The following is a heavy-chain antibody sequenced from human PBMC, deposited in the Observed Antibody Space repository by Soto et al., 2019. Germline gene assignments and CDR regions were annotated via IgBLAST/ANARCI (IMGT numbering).Heavy chain of an antibody. Sequence: SETLSLTCAVYGGSFSGYYWSWIRQPPGKGLEWIGEINHSGSTNYNPSLKSRVTISVDTSKNQFSLKLSSVTAADTAVYYCAREGRRGYSYGLGGYFDYWGQGTLVTVS. CDR1: GGSFSGYY. CDR3: AREGRRGYSYGLGGYFDY. J-gene: IGHJ4*02. CDR2: INHSGST. V-gene: IGHV4-34*01. D-gene: IGHD5-18*01.